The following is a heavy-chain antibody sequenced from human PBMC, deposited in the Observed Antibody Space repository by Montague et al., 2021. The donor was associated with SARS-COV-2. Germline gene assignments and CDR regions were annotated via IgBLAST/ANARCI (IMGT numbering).Heavy chain of an antibody. J-gene: IGHJ4*02. CDR3: ARGISATNK. CDR2: TYYRSKWYN. Sequence: CAISGDSDSSNTAAWNWIRQSPSRGLEWLGRTYYRSKWYNDYAVSVKSRISINADTSKSQFSLQLNSVTPEDTAVYYCARGISATNKWGQGTLVTVSS. D-gene: IGHD6-13*01. V-gene: IGHV6-1*01. CDR1: GDSDSSNTAA.